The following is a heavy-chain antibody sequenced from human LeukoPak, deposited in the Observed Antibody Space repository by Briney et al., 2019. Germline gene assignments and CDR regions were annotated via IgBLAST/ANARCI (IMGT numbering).Heavy chain of an antibody. V-gene: IGHV3-48*01. CDR2: ISSDSSTI. Sequence: GGSLRLSCVASGFTFSIYTMSWVRQAPGKGLEWVSYISSDSSTINYGDSVKGRFTISRDNAKNSLYLQMNSLRAGDTAVYYCAKNDFFDYWGQGTLVTVSS. CDR3: AKNDFFDY. CDR1: GFTFSIYT. J-gene: IGHJ4*02. D-gene: IGHD1-1*01.